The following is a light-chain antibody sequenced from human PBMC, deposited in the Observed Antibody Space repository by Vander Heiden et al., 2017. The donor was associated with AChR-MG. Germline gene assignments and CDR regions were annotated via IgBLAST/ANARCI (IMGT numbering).Light chain of an antibody. V-gene: IGKV4-1*01. Sequence: DVVMTQSPDSLALSLGERATINCESSVSVLFDNNKNYVAWYQQKPRQPPKVLIYWASSREDGVPDRFSGSGSGTNFTLTISSLQAEDVAVYYCQQYVSTPLTFGGGTKVEIK. CDR3: QQYVSTPLT. CDR1: VSVLFDNNKNY. CDR2: WAS. J-gene: IGKJ4*01.